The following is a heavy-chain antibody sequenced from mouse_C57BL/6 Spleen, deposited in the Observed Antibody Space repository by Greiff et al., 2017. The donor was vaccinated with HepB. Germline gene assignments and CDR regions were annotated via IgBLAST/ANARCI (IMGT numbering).Heavy chain of an antibody. D-gene: IGHD1-1*01. CDR3: ARNYYWSRYGYFDV. Sequence: QVQLQQPGAELVKPGASVKMSCKASGYTFTSYWITWVKQRPGQGLEWIGDIYPGSGSTNYNEKFKSKATLTVDTSSSTAYMQLSSLTSEDSAVYYCARNYYWSRYGYFDVWGTGPTLTVSS. CDR2: IYPGSGST. V-gene: IGHV1-55*01. CDR1: GYTFTSYW. J-gene: IGHJ1*03.